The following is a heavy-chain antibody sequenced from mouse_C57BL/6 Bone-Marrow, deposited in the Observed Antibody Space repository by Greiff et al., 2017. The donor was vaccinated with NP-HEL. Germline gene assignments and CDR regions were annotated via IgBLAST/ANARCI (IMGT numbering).Heavy chain of an antibody. V-gene: IGHV3-6*01. J-gene: IGHJ2*01. Sequence: EVKVEESGPGLVKPSQSLSLTCSVTGYSITSGYYCYWIRQSPGNKLEWMGYISYGGSNYYNPSLKNRISITRDTSKNQFFLNLKSVTTEYTATYYCERDREDYWGQGTPLTVSS. D-gene: IGHD3-1*01. CDR3: ERDREDY. CDR1: GYSITSGYY. CDR2: ISYGGSN.